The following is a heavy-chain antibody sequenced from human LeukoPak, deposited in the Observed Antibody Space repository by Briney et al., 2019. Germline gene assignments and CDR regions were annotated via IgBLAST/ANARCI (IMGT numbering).Heavy chain of an antibody. D-gene: IGHD6-6*01. V-gene: IGHV1-46*01. CDR1: GYTFANYF. CDR2: INPSGGSA. J-gene: IGHJ5*02. CDR3: ARDTSGIAARPGWFDP. Sequence: ASVKVSCKASGYTFANYFMNWVRQAPGQGLEWMGIINPSGGSATYAQKFQGRVTMTRDTSTSAAYMELSSLRSEDTAVYYCARDTSGIAARPGWFDPWGQGTLVTVSS.